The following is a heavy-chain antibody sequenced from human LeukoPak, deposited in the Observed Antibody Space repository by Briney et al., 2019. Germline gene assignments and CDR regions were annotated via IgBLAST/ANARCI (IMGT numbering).Heavy chain of an antibody. CDR2: ISSSSYI. J-gene: IGHJ5*02. V-gene: IGHV3-21*01. D-gene: IGHD2-15*01. CDR1: GFTFSSYS. CDR3: ARDLPSVVVVAATPNWFDP. Sequence: GGSLRLSCAASGFTFSSYSMNWVRQAPGKGLEWVSSISSSSYIYYADSVKGRFTISRDNAKNSLYLQMNSLRAEDTAVYYCARDLPSVVVVAATPNWFDPWGQGTLVTVSS.